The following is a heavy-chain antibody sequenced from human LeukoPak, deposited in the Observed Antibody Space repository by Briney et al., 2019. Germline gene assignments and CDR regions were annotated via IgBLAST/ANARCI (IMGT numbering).Heavy chain of an antibody. V-gene: IGHV4-61*02. CDR1: GGSISSGSYY. CDR2: IYTSGST. CDR3: ARGIQLPLTGDWFDP. Sequence: SQTLSLTCTVSGGSISSGSYYWSWIRQPAGKGLEWIGRIYTSGSTNYNPSLKSRVTMSVDTSKNQFSLKLSSVTAADTAVYYCARGIQLPLTGDWFDPWGQGTLVTVSS. D-gene: IGHD5-18*01. J-gene: IGHJ5*02.